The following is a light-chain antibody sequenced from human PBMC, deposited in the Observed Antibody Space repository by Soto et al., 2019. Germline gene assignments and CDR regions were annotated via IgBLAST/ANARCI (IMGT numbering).Light chain of an antibody. CDR3: QQDYSFPFT. J-gene: IGKJ3*01. CDR1: QGISSW. Sequence: DTHLTQSPSSVSASVGDRVTITSRASQGISSWLAWYQQKPGKAPKLLIYAASSLQRGVPSRFGGSGSGTDFTPTISSLQPEDVATYYDQQDYSFPFTFGPGTKVDIK. CDR2: AAS. V-gene: IGKV1-12*01.